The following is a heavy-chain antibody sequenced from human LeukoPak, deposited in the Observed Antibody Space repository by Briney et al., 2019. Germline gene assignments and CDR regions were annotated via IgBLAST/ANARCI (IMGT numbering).Heavy chain of an antibody. J-gene: IGHJ4*02. CDR2: ISAYNGNT. Sequence: ASVTVSCKASGYTFTSYGISWVRQAPGQGLEWMGWISAYNGNTNYAQKLQGRVTMTTDTSTSTAYMELRSLRSDDTAVYYCARDQDLVGVFDYWGQGTLVTVSS. CDR3: ARDQDLVGVFDY. V-gene: IGHV1-18*01. D-gene: IGHD1-26*01. CDR1: GYTFTSYG.